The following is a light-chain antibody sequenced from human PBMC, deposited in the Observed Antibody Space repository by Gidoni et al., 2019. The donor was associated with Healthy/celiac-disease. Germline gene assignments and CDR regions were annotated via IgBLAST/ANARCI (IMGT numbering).Light chain of an antibody. CDR2: KDS. CDR3: QSADSSGPFVV. J-gene: IGLJ2*01. CDR1: ALPKQY. V-gene: IGLV3-25*03. Sequence: SYELTQPPSVSVSPGQTARITCSGDALPKQYAYWYQQKPGQAPVLVISKDSERPSGIPERFSGYSSGITVTLTISGVQAEDEADYYCQSADSSGPFVVFGGGTKLTVL.